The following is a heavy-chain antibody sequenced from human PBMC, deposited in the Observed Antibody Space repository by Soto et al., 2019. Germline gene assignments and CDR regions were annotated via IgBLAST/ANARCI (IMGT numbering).Heavy chain of an antibody. CDR1: GYSFTSYW. J-gene: IGHJ6*03. CDR3: ARHEAGFWSGRHYYYMDV. Sequence: PGESLKISCKGSGYSFTSYWIGWVRQMPGKGLEWMGIIYPGDSDTRYSPSFQGQVTISADKSISTAYLQWSSLKASDTAMYYCARHEAGFWSGRHYYYMDVWGKGTTVTVSS. D-gene: IGHD3-3*01. CDR2: IYPGDSDT. V-gene: IGHV5-51*01.